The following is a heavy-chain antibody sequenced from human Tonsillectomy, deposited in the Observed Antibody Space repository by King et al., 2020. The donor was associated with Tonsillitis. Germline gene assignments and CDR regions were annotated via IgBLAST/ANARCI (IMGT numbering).Heavy chain of an antibody. D-gene: IGHD1-26*01. J-gene: IGHJ2*01. CDR1: GFTFSSYA. CDR3: ARASLAWEFQYFDV. Sequence: VQLVESGGGVVQPGRSLRLSCAGSGFTFSSYAMHWVRQAPGKGLEWVAVISYHGTYTYYADSVKGRFTISRDNSQSTLYLQMNSLKREDTAVYYCARASLAWEFQYFDVWGRGSLVSVSS. V-gene: IGHV3-30-3*01. CDR2: ISYHGTYT.